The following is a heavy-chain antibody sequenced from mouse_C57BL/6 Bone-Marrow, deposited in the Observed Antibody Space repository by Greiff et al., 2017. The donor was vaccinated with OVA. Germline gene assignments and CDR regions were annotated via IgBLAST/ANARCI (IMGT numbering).Heavy chain of an antibody. D-gene: IGHD2-4*01. CDR3: ATYDYDLSMDY. Sequence: VQLQQPGAELVMPGASVKLSCKASGYTFTSYWMHWVKQRPGQGLEWIGEIDPSDSYTNYNQKFKGKSTLTVDKSSSTAYMQLSSLTSEDSAVYYCATYDYDLSMDYWGQGTSVTVSS. CDR2: IDPSDSYT. CDR1: GYTFTSYW. J-gene: IGHJ4*01. V-gene: IGHV1-69*01.